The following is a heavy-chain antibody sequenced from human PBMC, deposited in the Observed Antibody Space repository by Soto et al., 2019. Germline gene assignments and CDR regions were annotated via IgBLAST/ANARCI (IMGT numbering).Heavy chain of an antibody. V-gene: IGHV1-18*01. CDR2: ISAYNGNT. CDR1: GYTFNIYA. Sequence: QVQLVQSGAEVKKPGASVKVSCKASGYTFNIYAISWVRQAPGQGLEWMGWISAYNGNTNYAQMLQGRVTMTTDTATSTAYMELRSRRSDDTAVYYCARDLAAGTCDYWGQGTLVTVSS. J-gene: IGHJ4*02. CDR3: ARDLAAGTCDY. D-gene: IGHD6-13*01.